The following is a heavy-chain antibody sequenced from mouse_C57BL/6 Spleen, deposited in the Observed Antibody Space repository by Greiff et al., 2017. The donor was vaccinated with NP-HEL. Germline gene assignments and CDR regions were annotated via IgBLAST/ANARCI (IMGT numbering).Heavy chain of an antibody. Sequence: EVKLVESGPGLVKPSQSLSLTCSVTGYSITSGYYWNWIRQFPGNKLEWMGYISYDGSNNYNPSLKNRISITRDTSKNQFFLKLNSVTTEDTATYYCARDGYSHFDYWGQGTTLTVSS. CDR3: ARDGYSHFDY. D-gene: IGHD2-3*01. J-gene: IGHJ2*01. V-gene: IGHV3-6*01. CDR2: ISYDGSN. CDR1: GYSITSGYY.